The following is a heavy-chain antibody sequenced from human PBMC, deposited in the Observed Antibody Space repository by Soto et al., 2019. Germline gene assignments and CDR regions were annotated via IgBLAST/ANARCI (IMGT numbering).Heavy chain of an antibody. CDR3: ASDITIFGVVIPLGY. V-gene: IGHV5-51*01. J-gene: IGHJ4*02. Sequence: LGESLKISCTVSGYRFTRYWIGWVRQMPGKGLEWMGIIYPGDSDTRYSPSFQGQVTISADKSISTAYLQWSSLRSEDTAVYYCASDITIFGVVIPLGYWGQGTLVTVSS. CDR2: IYPGDSDT. CDR1: GYRFTRYW. D-gene: IGHD3-3*01.